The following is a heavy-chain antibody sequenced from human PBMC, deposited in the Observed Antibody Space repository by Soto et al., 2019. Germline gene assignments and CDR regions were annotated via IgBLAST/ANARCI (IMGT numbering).Heavy chain of an antibody. J-gene: IGHJ4*02. CDR2: IYNGGSS. V-gene: IGHV4-39*01. Sequence: PSETLSLTCTVSGVSISSAGYYWGWIRQPPGEGLEWIGSIYNGGSSYSNPSLKSRVTISVDTSKNQFSLNLTSVTAADTAVYYGARHGRRWLDTHFFWGQGTQVTVS. CDR3: ARHGRRWLDTHFF. D-gene: IGHD6-19*01. CDR1: GVSISSAGYY.